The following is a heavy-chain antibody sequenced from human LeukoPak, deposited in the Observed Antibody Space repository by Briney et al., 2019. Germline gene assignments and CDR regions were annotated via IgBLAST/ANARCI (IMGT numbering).Heavy chain of an antibody. V-gene: IGHV3-74*01. Sequence: GGSLRLSCAASGFTFSSYWMHWVRQAPGKGLVWVSRINSDGSSTSHADSVKGRFTISRDNAKNTLYLQMNSLRAEDTAVYYCARGVYDSSGYYYFDYWGQGTLVTVSS. J-gene: IGHJ4*02. CDR2: INSDGSST. D-gene: IGHD3-22*01. CDR1: GFTFSSYW. CDR3: ARGVYDSSGYYYFDY.